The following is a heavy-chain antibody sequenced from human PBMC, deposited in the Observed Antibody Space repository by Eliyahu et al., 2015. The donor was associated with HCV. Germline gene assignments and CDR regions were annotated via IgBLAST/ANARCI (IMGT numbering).Heavy chain of an antibody. J-gene: IGHJ3*01. CDR3: ARHFSRSNGRSGFDV. Sequence: QVQLQQWGARLLKPSETLSLTCAVYXASVRDYFWSWIRQPPGEGLEWIGEIDHSGRNNYSPSLKSRVTISLDTFKKQFSLNMRSVTAADTAVYYCARHFSRSNGRSGFDVWGQGTKVTVSS. CDR1: XASVRDYF. CDR2: IDHSGRN. D-gene: IGHD3-3*01. V-gene: IGHV4-34*01.